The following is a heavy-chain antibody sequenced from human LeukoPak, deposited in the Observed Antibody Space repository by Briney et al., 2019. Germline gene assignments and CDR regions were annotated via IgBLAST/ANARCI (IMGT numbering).Heavy chain of an antibody. CDR1: GYTFTAYY. CDR2: VNPNTGGT. J-gene: IGHJ5*02. D-gene: IGHD3-3*02. CDR3: ARDLVSRQEVDQP. Sequence: ASVTVSCKASGYTFTAYYIHWVRQAPGQGLEWMGWVNPNTGGTYYAQKFQDRVTMTRDSSISTAYMELNRLRSDDTAVYFCARDLVSRQEVDQPWGQGTLVTVSS. V-gene: IGHV1-2*02.